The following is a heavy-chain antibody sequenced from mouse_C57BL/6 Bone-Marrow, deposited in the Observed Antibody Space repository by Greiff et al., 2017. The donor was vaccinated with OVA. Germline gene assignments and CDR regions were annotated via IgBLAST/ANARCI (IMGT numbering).Heavy chain of an antibody. CDR1: GFSLSTSGMG. CDR2: IYWDDDK. Sequence: QVTLKESGPGILQSSQTLSLTCSFSGFSLSTSGMGVSWIRQPSGKGLEWLTHIYWDDDKRYNPSLKSRLTISKDTSSNQVFLKITSVDTADTATYYCAIYYYGSNAYWGQGTLVTVSA. D-gene: IGHD1-1*01. J-gene: IGHJ3*01. V-gene: IGHV8-12*01. CDR3: AIYYYGSNAY.